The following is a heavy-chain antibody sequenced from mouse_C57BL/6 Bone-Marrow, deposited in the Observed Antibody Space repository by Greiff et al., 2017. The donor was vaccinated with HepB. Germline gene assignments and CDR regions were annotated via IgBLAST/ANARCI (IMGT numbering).Heavy chain of an antibody. J-gene: IGHJ2*01. V-gene: IGHV1-82*01. CDR1: GYAFSSSW. D-gene: IGHD1-1*01. Sequence: QVQLQQSGPELVKPGASVKISCKASGYAFSSSWMNWVKQRPGKGLEWIGRIYPGDGDTNYNGKFKGKATLTADKSSSTAYMQLSSLTSEDSAVYFCAIIYYYGSSYFDYWGQGTTLTVSS. CDR3: AIIYYYGSSYFDY. CDR2: IYPGDGDT.